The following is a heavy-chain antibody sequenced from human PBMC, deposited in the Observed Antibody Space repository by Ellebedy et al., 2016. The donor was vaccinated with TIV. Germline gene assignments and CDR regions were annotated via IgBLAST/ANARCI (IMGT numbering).Heavy chain of an antibody. CDR1: GGSFSGYY. CDR2: INHSGST. D-gene: IGHD6-13*01. CDR3: ARHSPGIAYN. Sequence: MPSETLSLTCAVYGGSFSGYYWSWIRQPPGKGLEWIGEINHSGSTNYNPSLKSRVTISVDTSKNQFSLKLSSVTAADTAVYYCARHSPGIAYNWGQGTLVTVSS. J-gene: IGHJ4*02. V-gene: IGHV4-34*01.